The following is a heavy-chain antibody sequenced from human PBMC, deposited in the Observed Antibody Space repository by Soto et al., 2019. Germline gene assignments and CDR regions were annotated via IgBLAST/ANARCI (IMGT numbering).Heavy chain of an antibody. CDR1: GVTVSNYG. Sequence: QVQLAESGGGVVQPGRSLRLSCAVSGVTVSNYGMHWVRQAPGKGLEWVAVISRDGGTKYYADSVKGRFTISRDNSRNTLFLEMNSLRSDDMAVYYCTGEVASGYWGQGTLVTVSS. V-gene: IGHV3-30*03. J-gene: IGHJ4*02. CDR3: TGEVASGY. CDR2: ISRDGGTK. D-gene: IGHD2-8*02.